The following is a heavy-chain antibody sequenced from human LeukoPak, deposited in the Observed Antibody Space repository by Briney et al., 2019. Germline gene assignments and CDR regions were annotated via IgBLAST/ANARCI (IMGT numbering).Heavy chain of an antibody. CDR1: GFTFSSYA. D-gene: IGHD6-13*01. CDR2: ISYDGSNK. V-gene: IGHV3-30*04. CDR3: ARDYSSSWYRYYYGMDV. J-gene: IGHJ6*04. Sequence: GGSLRLSCAAPGFTFSSYAMHWVRQAPGKGLEWVAVISYDGSNKYYADSVKGRFTISRDNSKNTLYLQMNSLRAEDTAVYYCARDYSSSWYRYYYGMDVWGKGTTVTVSS.